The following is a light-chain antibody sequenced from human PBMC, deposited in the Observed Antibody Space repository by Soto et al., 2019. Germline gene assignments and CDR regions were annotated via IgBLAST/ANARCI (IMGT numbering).Light chain of an antibody. CDR2: DAS. J-gene: IGKJ3*01. Sequence: EVVMTQSPATLSVSPGERATLSCRASQSVNSNLAWYQKKPGQAPSLLFFDASTRATGIPARFSASGSGTDFTLTISSLQSEDFAVYHCQQYSRWPWTVGPGTQVDIK. V-gene: IGKV3-15*01. CDR3: QQYSRWPWT. CDR1: QSVNSN.